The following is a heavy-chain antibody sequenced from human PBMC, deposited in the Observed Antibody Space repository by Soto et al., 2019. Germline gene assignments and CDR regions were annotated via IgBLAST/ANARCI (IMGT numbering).Heavy chain of an antibody. J-gene: IGHJ4*02. Sequence: QVQLVQSGAEVKKPGASVKVSCKASGYTFTSYAMHWVRQAPGQRLEWMGWINAGNGNTKYSQKFQGRVTITRDTSASTVYMELSSLRFEDTAVYYFARDLHADYGGQGTLVTFSS. CDR2: INAGNGNT. V-gene: IGHV1-3*01. CDR1: GYTFTSYA. CDR3: ARDLHADY.